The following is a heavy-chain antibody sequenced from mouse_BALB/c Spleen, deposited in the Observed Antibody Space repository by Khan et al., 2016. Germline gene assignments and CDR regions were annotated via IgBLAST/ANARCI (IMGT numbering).Heavy chain of an antibody. V-gene: IGHV3-2*02. D-gene: IGHD1-1*01. Sequence: VQLKESGPGLVKPSQSLSLTCTVTGYSITSDYAWNWFRQFPGNKLEWMGYIGYSGSTSYNPSLKSRISITRDTSRNQFFLQLNSVTTEDTSTYYWARNLHYFGSSYWYVDVWGAGTTVTVSS. CDR1: GYSITSDYA. CDR2: IGYSGST. J-gene: IGHJ1*01. CDR3: ARNLHYFGSSYWYVDV.